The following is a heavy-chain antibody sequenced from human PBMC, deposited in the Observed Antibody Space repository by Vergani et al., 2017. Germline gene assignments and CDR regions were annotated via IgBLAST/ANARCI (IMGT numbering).Heavy chain of an antibody. Sequence: QVQLVESGGGVVQPGGSLRLSCAASGFTFSSYGMHWVRQAPGKGLEWVAFIRYDGSNKYYADSVKGRFTISRDNSKNTLYLQMNSLRAEDTAVYYCAKILVRGGSWVAEEYFQHWGQGTLVTVSS. J-gene: IGHJ1*01. CDR3: AKILVRGGSWVAEEYFQH. CDR1: GFTFSSYG. CDR2: IRYDGSNK. D-gene: IGHD2-15*01. V-gene: IGHV3-30*02.